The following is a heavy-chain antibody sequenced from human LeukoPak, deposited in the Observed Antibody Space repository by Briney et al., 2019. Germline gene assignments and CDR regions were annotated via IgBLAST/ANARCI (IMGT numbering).Heavy chain of an antibody. D-gene: IGHD2-2*01. CDR1: GDSVSSNSVT. V-gene: IGHV6-1*01. J-gene: IGHJ5*02. Sequence: SQTLSLTCAISGDSVSSNSVTWNWIRQSPSRGLEWLGRTYYRSTWYNDYAVSVRGRIIVNPDTSKNQSSLHLNSVTPEDTAVYYCARRLTQYDCFDPWGQGILVTVSS. CDR3: ARRLTQYDCFDP. CDR2: TYYRSTWYN.